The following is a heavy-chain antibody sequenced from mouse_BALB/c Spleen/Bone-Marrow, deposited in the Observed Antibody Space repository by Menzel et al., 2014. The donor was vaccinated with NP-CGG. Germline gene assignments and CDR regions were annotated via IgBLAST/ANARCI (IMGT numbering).Heavy chain of an antibody. Sequence: QVQLQQPGAELVKPGASVKLSCKASGYTFTSYWMNWVKQRPGRGLEWIGRIDPSDSETHYNQKFKDKATLTVDKSSSTAYIQLSSLSSEDSAVDYYARARGDGYYYAMDYWGQGTSATVSS. CDR1: GYTFTSYW. V-gene: IGHV1-69*02. CDR2: IDPSDSET. CDR3: ARARGDGYYYAMDY. J-gene: IGHJ4*01. D-gene: IGHD2-3*01.